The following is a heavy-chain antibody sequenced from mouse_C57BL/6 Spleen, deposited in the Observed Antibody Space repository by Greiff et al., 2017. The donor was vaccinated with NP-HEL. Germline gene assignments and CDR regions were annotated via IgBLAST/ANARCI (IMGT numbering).Heavy chain of an antibody. V-gene: IGHV1-15*01. J-gene: IGHJ2*01. CDR1: VYTFTDYE. CDR2: IDPETGGT. Sequence: VPLQPSGAELVRPGASVTLSFKSSVYTFTDYEMHWVNPTPLHGLELIGAIDPETGGTAYTPTFPAQAILTADKSSSPAYMELRSLTSEDSAVYYCTRRGVYGYFDYWGQGTTLTVSS. D-gene: IGHD1-1*01. CDR3: TRRGVYGYFDY.